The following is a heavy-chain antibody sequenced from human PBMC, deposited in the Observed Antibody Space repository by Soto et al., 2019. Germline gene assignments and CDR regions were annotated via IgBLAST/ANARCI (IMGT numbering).Heavy chain of an antibody. D-gene: IGHD1-26*01. CDR3: VNQEVGATVYFDH. V-gene: IGHV3-30*04. CDR2: ISHDGSLS. Sequence: GWSLRLSCSASVFTFSDYTMHWFRQAPGKGLEWVAVISHDGSLSYDADSVKGRFTISRDNSRDTLFLEMNGLRVEDTAVYYCVNQEVGATVYFDHWGQGTLVTVSS. CDR1: VFTFSDYT. J-gene: IGHJ4*02.